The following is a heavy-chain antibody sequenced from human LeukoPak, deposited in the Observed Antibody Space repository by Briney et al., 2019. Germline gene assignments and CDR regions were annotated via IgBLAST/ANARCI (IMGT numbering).Heavy chain of an antibody. CDR1: GDSISSSNW. D-gene: IGHD2-21*01. CDR2: IYHSGST. V-gene: IGHV4-4*02. CDR3: ARDAPTSSHGDYSD. Sequence: SETLSLTCAVSGDSISSSNWWSWVRQPPGKGLEWIGEIYHSGSTNYNPSLTSRATISVDKSNNQFSLKVTSVTAADTAVYYCARDAPTSSHGDYSDWGRGALVTVS. J-gene: IGHJ4*02.